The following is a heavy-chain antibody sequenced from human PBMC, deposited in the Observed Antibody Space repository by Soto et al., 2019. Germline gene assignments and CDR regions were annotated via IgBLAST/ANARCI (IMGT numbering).Heavy chain of an antibody. Sequence: EVELSESGGGLVQPGGSLRLSCAASGFNFRSYAMSWVRRAPGKGLEWVSAISGSGGTSYFADSVRGRFTISRDNSKNTLYLNLSSLRVEDTAEYFCAKGRGSSWTIDYWGQGTLVTVSS. J-gene: IGHJ4*02. CDR3: AKGRGSSWTIDY. V-gene: IGHV3-23*01. D-gene: IGHD6-13*01. CDR2: ISGSGGTS. CDR1: GFNFRSYA.